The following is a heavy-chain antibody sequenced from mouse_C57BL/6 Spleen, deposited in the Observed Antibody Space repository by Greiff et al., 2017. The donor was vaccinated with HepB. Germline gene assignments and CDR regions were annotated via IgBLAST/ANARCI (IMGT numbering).Heavy chain of an antibody. CDR1: GYTFTDYE. J-gene: IGHJ1*03. CDR2: IDPETGGT. D-gene: IGHD1-3*01. CDR3: TREGLNWYFDV. Sequence: QVQLKESGAELVRPGASVTLSCKASGYTFTDYEMHWVKQTPVHGLEWIGAIDPETGGTAYNQKFKGKAILTADKSSSTAYMELRSLTSEDSAVYYCTREGLNWYFDVWGTGTTVTVSS. V-gene: IGHV1-15*01.